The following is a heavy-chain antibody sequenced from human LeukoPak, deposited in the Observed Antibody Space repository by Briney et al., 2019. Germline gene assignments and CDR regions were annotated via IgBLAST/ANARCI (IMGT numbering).Heavy chain of an antibody. CDR3: ARVSGSYGIDY. CDR2: INSDGSST. CDR1: GFTFSSYW. V-gene: IGHV3-74*01. D-gene: IGHD1-26*01. J-gene: IGHJ4*02. Sequence: GGSLRLSCAASGFTFSSYWMRWVRQAPGKGLVWVSRINSDGSSTTYADSVKGRFTISRDNAKNTLYLQVSSLRAEDTAVYYCARVSGSYGIDYWGQGTLVTVSS.